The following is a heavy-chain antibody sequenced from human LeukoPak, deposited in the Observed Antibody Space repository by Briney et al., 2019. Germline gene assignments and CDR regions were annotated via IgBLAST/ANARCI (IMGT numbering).Heavy chain of an antibody. CDR3: VKATSVTTVIPFDY. CDR1: GFTFSSYA. Sequence: GGSLRLSCAASGFTFSSYAMSWVSQAPGKGLEWVSAISSSGGSTFYADSVKGRFTISRDTSKNTLYLQMNSLRAEDTAVYYCVKATSVTTVIPFDYWGQGTLVTVSS. V-gene: IGHV3-23*01. CDR2: ISSSGGST. D-gene: IGHD4-17*01. J-gene: IGHJ4*02.